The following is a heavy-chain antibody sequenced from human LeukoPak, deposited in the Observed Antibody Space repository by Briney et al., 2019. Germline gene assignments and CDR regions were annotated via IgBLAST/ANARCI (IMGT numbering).Heavy chain of an antibody. CDR1: GYTFTSYG. CDR3: ARESSPDYGGNSGTGY. V-gene: IGHV1-18*01. CDR2: ISGYSGNT. J-gene: IGHJ4*02. D-gene: IGHD4-23*01. Sequence: ASVKVSCKASGYTFTSYGISWVRQAPGQGLEWMGWISGYSGNTYNAQNLQGRVTMTTDTSTSTAYMELRSLRSDDTAVYYCARESSPDYGGNSGTGYWGQGTLVTVSS.